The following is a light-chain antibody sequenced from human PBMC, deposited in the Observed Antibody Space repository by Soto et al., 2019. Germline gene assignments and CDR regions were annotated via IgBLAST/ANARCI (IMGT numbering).Light chain of an antibody. CDR3: QQCGCSPPPIT. J-gene: IGKJ5*01. Sequence: DIVLTQSPATLSLSPGERATLSCRASQSVSTYLAWYQQKPGQAPRLFIYGASTRATGIPDRFSGSGSGTGFTLTISRLEPEDFAVYYCQQCGCSPPPITSGQGTRLEIK. CDR1: QSVSTY. V-gene: IGKV3-20*01. CDR2: GAS.